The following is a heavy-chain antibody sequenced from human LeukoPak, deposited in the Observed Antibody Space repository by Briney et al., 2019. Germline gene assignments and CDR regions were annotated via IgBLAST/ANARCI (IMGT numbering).Heavy chain of an antibody. CDR2: INNDGSTT. D-gene: IGHD6-19*01. CDR3: VRVAVSGTFFDY. V-gene: IGHV3-74*01. Sequence: PGGSLRLSCAASGLTFSSHWMHWVRQAPGKGLVWVSRINNDGSTTTYADSVKGRFTISRDNAKDTLYLQMNSLRAEDTAVYYCVRVAVSGTFFDYWGQGTLVTVSS. CDR1: GLTFSSHW. J-gene: IGHJ4*02.